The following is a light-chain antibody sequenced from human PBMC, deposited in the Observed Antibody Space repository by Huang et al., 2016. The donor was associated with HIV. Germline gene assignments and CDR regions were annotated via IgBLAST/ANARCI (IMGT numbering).Light chain of an antibody. CDR1: QNVSSN. CDR2: GAS. Sequence: EIVMTQSPAILSVSPGERVTLSCRASQNVSSNLAWYQQKPGQAPRLLIYGASHRATRIPARFSGSGTGTEFTLTVSSLHSEDFAVDYCQQYNNWPPGYTFGQGTNLEIK. CDR3: QQYNNWPPGYT. V-gene: IGKV3-15*01. J-gene: IGKJ2*01.